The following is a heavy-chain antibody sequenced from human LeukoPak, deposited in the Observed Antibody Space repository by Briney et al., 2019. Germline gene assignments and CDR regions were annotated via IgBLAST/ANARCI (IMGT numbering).Heavy chain of an antibody. Sequence: GGSLRLSCAASGFTFSNAWMSWVRQAPGKGLEWVGRIKSKTDGGTTDYAAPVKGRFTISRDDSKNTLYLQMNSLKTEDTAVYYCTTDRPSANYDFWSGYYRSHFGGQYYYYYYGMDVWGQGTTVTVSS. J-gene: IGHJ6*02. CDR1: GFTFSNAW. V-gene: IGHV3-15*01. CDR3: TTDRPSANYDFWSGYYRSHFGGQYYYYYYGMDV. CDR2: IKSKTDGGTT. D-gene: IGHD3-3*01.